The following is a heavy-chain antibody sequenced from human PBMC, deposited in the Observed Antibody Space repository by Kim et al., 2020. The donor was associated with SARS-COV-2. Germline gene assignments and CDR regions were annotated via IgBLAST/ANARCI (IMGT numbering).Heavy chain of an antibody. J-gene: IGHJ4*02. V-gene: IGHV3-23*01. CDR1: GFTFSSYA. CDR3: AKDVRPAGRTWRFDY. D-gene: IGHD6-13*01. CDR2: ISGSGGST. Sequence: GGSLRLSCAASGFTFSSYAMSWVRQAPGKGLEWVSAISGSGGSTYYADSVKGRFTISRDNSKNTLYLQMNSLRAEDTAVYYCAKDVRPAGRTWRFDYCGQGTLVTVSS.